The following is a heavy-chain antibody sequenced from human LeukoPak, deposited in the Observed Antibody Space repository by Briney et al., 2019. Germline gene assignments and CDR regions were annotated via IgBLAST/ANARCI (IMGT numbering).Heavy chain of an antibody. V-gene: IGHV3-30*02. Sequence: GGSLRLSCAASGFTFSSYGMHWVRQAPGKGLEWVAFIRYDGSNKYYADSVKGRFTISRDNSKNTLYLQMNSLRAEDTAVYYCAKADYDFWSGSGAFDYWGQGTLVTVSS. CDR2: IRYDGSNK. J-gene: IGHJ4*02. D-gene: IGHD3-3*01. CDR3: AKADYDFWSGSGAFDY. CDR1: GFTFSSYG.